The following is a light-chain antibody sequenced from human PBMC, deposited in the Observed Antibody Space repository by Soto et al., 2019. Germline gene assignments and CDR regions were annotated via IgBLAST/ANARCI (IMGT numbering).Light chain of an antibody. CDR2: DNT. Sequence: QSVLTQPPSVSGAPGERVTISCTGSSSDIGAGYRVRWYQQVPGTAPKLLIYDNTNRPSGVSVRFSGSKSGTSASLAISGLQAEDEADYYCGTWDSSLSAWVFGGGTKLTVL. V-gene: IGLV1-40*01. CDR3: GTWDSSLSAWV. J-gene: IGLJ3*02. CDR1: SSDIGAGYR.